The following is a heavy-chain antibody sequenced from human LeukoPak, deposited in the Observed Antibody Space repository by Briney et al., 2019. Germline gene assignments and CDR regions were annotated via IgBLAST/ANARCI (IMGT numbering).Heavy chain of an antibody. D-gene: IGHD6-19*01. J-gene: IGHJ6*02. CDR3: ARDQVVAGTDYYYGMDV. Sequence: GASVKVSCKPSGGTFSDYTVSWVRQAPGQGLEWMGGIIPVFQTPNYAQKFQGRVTITADKSTSTAYMELSSLRSEDTAVYYCARDQVVAGTDYYYGMDVWGQGTTVTVSS. CDR2: IIPVFQTP. CDR1: GGTFSDYT. V-gene: IGHV1-69*06.